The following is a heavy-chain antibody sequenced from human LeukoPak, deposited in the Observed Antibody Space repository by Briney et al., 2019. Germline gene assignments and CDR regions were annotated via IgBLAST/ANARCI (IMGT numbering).Heavy chain of an antibody. CDR3: ARDFGDYRVDY. CDR1: GGSISSSNYY. CDR2: IHYSGNT. Sequence: SETLSLTCTVSGGSISSSNYYWGWIRQPPGKGLEWIGTIHYSGNTYYNPSLKSRVAISVDTSKNQFSLRLSSVTAADTAVYYCARDFGDYRVDYWGQGTLVTASS. D-gene: IGHD4-17*01. V-gene: IGHV4-39*01. J-gene: IGHJ4*02.